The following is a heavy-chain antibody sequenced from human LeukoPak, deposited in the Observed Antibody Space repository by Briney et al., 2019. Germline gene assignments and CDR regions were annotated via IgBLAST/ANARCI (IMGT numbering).Heavy chain of an antibody. D-gene: IGHD1-14*01. J-gene: IGHJ4*02. CDR1: GFTFSDYY. V-gene: IGHV3-11*01. Sequence: GSLRLSCAASGFTFSDYYMTWIRPAPGKGLEWVSYISNTGSTIYYADSVKGRFTISRDNTKNSLYLQVNSLRAEDTAVYYCARVATGWLSFDYWGQGTLVTVSS. CDR2: ISNTGSTI. CDR3: ARVATGWLSFDY.